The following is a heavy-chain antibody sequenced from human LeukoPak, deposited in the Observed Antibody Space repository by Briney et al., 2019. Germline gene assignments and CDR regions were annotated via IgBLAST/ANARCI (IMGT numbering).Heavy chain of an antibody. V-gene: IGHV1-69*13. CDR2: IIPIFGTA. CDR1: GGTFSSYA. Sequence: RASVKVSCKASGGTFSSYAISWVRQAPGQGLEWMGGIIPIFGTANYAQKFQGRVTITADESTSTAYMELSSLRSEDTAVYYCAREGYYDSSGYPTVYFDYWGQGTLVTVSS. D-gene: IGHD3-22*01. J-gene: IGHJ4*02. CDR3: AREGYYDSSGYPTVYFDY.